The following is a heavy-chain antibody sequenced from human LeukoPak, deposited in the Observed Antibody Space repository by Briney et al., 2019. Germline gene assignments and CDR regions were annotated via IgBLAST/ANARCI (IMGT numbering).Heavy chain of an antibody. V-gene: IGHV3-30-3*01. J-gene: IGHJ6*02. CDR3: ARDHRGYYDSSGYSARSEYYYYYYGMDV. CDR2: ISYDGSNK. D-gene: IGHD3-22*01. CDR1: GFTFSSYA. Sequence: PGGSLRLSCAASGFTFSSYAMHWVRQAPGKGLEWVAVISYDGSNKYYADSVKGRSTISRDNSKNTLYLQMNSLRAEDTAVYYCARDHRGYYDSSGYSARSEYYYYYYGMDVWGQGTTVTVSS.